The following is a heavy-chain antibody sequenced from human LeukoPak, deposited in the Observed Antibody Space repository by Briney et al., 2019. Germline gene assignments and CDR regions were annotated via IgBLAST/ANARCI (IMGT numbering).Heavy chain of an antibody. Sequence: SETLSLTCTFSGGFISGSNYYWAWIRQAPGKGLEWIGSIYYSGSTYYNPSLKSRVTLSVDTSKNQYSLKLSSLTAADTAVYYCARLRRSRLAEFDYWGQGTLVTVSS. CDR2: IYYSGST. J-gene: IGHJ4*02. D-gene: IGHD3-3*02. V-gene: IGHV4-39*07. CDR1: GGFISGSNYY. CDR3: ARLRRSRLAEFDY.